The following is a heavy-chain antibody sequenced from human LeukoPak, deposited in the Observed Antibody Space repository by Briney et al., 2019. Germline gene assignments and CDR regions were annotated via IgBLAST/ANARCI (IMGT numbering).Heavy chain of an antibody. Sequence: GSLRLSCAASGSTFSSYGMHWVRQAPGKGLEWVAVISYDGSNKYYADSVKGRFTISRDNSKNTLYLQMNSLRAEDTAVYYCAKLSTDDSSGYYYTHAFDIWGQGTMVTVSS. D-gene: IGHD3-22*01. CDR3: AKLSTDDSSGYYYTHAFDI. V-gene: IGHV3-30*18. CDR2: ISYDGSNK. CDR1: GSTFSSYG. J-gene: IGHJ3*02.